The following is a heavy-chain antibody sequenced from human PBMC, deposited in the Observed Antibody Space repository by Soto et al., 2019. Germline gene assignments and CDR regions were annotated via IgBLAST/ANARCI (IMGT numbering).Heavy chain of an antibody. V-gene: IGHV1-18*01. CDR2: ISAYNGDT. CDR1: GYTFSTYG. CDR3: TRQRYTYGPFDY. D-gene: IGHD5-18*01. J-gene: IGHJ4*02. Sequence: QVQLVQSGGEVKKPGASVKVSCNTSGYTFSTYGISGVRQAPGQGLEWMGWISAYNGDTNYAQNFQGRVTLSTDTSTSTAYLELRSLRSDDTAVYYCTRQRYTYGPFDYWGQGTLVTVSS.